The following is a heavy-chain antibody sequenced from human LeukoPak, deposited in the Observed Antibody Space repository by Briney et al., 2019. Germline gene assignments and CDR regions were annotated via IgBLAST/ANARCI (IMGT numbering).Heavy chain of an antibody. V-gene: IGHV1-69*04. J-gene: IGHJ4*02. D-gene: IGHD1-26*01. CDR1: GGTFSSYA. CDR2: IIPILGIA. CDR3: ARSINGGSYFTNPFDY. Sequence: ASVKVSCKASGGTFSSYAISWVRQAPGQGLEWMGRIIPILGIANYAQKFQGRVTITADKSTSTAYMELSSLRSEDTAVYYCARSINGGSYFTNPFDYWGQGTLVTVSS.